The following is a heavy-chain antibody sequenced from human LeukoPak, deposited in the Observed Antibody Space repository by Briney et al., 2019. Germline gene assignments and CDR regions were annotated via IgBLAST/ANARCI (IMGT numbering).Heavy chain of an antibody. D-gene: IGHD3-22*01. CDR1: GGSISSGDYF. V-gene: IGHV4-31*03. Sequence: SETLSLTCTVSGGSISSGDYFWSWIRQHPGKGLEWIGSIYDSGSTYYNPSLKSRVAISVDRSKNQFTLKLSSVTAADTAVYYCARSPRIPGSSGYYGPIYFDYWGQGTLVTVSS. J-gene: IGHJ4*02. CDR2: IYDSGST. CDR3: ARSPRIPGSSGYYGPIYFDY.